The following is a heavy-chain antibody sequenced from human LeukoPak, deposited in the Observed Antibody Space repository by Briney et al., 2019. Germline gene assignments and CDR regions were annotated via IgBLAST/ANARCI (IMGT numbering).Heavy chain of an antibody. J-gene: IGHJ4*02. D-gene: IGHD3-22*01. CDR2: TYYRSKWYD. CDR1: GDSVSSNSAA. V-gene: IGHV6-1*01. CDR3: ARGHSGYLDS. Sequence: SQTLSLTCAISGDSVSSNSAAWNWITQSPSRGLEWLGRTYYRSKWYDAYAESVKSRVTIKPDTSKNQFSLQLDSVTPEDTAVYYCARGHSGYLDSWGQGTLVTVSS.